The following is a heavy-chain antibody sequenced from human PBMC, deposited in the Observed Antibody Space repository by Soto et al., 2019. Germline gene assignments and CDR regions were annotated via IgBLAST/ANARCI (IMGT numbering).Heavy chain of an antibody. CDR2: IYYSGST. CDR1: GGSISSSSYY. D-gene: IGHD3-10*01. CDR3: ASRDYYGSGSPAA. Sequence: PAETLSLTCTVSGGSISSSSYYWGWIRQPPGEGLEWIGSIYYSGSTYYNPSLKSRVTISVDTSKNQFSLKLSSVTAADTAVYYCASRDYYGSGSPAAWGQGTLVTVSS. V-gene: IGHV4-39*01. J-gene: IGHJ5*02.